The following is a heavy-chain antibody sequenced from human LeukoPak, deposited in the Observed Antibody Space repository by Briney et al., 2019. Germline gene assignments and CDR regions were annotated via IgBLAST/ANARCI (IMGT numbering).Heavy chain of an antibody. V-gene: IGHV1-2*04. Sequence: ASVKVSCKASGYTFSAYYMHWVRQAPGQGLEWMGWINPDSGGTNYAQKFQGWVTMTRDTSISTAYMELSRLRSDDTAVYYCAREWGHDTSGYFFGYWGQGTLVTVSS. CDR1: GYTFSAYY. D-gene: IGHD3-22*01. J-gene: IGHJ4*02. CDR3: AREWGHDTSGYFFGY. CDR2: INPDSGGT.